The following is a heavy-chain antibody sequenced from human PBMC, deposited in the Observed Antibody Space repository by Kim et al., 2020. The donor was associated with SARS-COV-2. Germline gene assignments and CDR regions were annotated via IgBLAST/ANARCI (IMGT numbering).Heavy chain of an antibody. V-gene: IGHV1-2*06. J-gene: IGHJ4*02. D-gene: IGHD1-26*01. CDR2: INPNDGDT. Sequence: ASVKVSCQASGYTFTDYYMHWVRQAPGQGLEWMGRINPNDGDTNYAQKFQGRVTMTRDTSISTAYMDLSRLRSDDTAVYYCARVGSGNYPDYWGQGTLVT. CDR3: ARVGSGNYPDY. CDR1: GYTFTDYY.